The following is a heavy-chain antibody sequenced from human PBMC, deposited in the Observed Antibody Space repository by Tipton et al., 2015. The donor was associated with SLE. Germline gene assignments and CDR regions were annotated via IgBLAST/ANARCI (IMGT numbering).Heavy chain of an antibody. CDR2: INHSGST. Sequence: TLSLTCAVYGASFSGYYWNWIRQPPGKGLGWIGEINHSGSTNYNPSLKSRVTISVDTSKNQFSLKVTSVAAADTAVYYCASSGYSTGPGAFDFWGQGTLVTVSS. J-gene: IGHJ3*01. V-gene: IGHV4-34*01. CDR3: ASSGYSTGPGAFDF. D-gene: IGHD6-19*01. CDR1: GASFSGYY.